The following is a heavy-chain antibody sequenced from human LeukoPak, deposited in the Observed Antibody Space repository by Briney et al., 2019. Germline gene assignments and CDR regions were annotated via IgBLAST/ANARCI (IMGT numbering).Heavy chain of an antibody. CDR3: ARDYGGYSGYDPYYFDY. Sequence: GGSLRLSCAASGFTFSSYAMHWVRQAPGKGLEWVAVISYDGSNKYYADSVKGRFTISRDNAKNSLYLQMNSLRAEDTAVYYCARDYGGYSGYDPYYFDYWGQGTLVTVSS. V-gene: IGHV3-30-3*01. CDR2: ISYDGSNK. CDR1: GFTFSSYA. J-gene: IGHJ4*02. D-gene: IGHD5-12*01.